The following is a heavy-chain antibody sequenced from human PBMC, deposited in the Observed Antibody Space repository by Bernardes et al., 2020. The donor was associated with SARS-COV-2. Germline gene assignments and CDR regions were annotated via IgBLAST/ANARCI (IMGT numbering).Heavy chain of an antibody. V-gene: IGHV3-53*01. D-gene: IGHD5-18*01. CDR2: IYSGGNT. CDR3: ARGGYAYGFDY. J-gene: IGHJ4*01. Sequence: GGSLRLSCAASGFTVSSTYMSWVRQAPGKGLEWVSIIYSGGNTYYADSLKGRFSISRDNSKNTLYLQMNSLNAEDTAVFYCARGGYAYGFDYWGQGTLVAVSS. CDR1: GFTVSSTY.